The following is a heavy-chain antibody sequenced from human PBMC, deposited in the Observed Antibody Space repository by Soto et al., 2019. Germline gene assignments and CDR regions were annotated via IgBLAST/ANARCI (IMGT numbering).Heavy chain of an antibody. CDR1: GGTFSSYA. CDR2: IIPIFGTA. D-gene: IGHD2-2*01. J-gene: IGHJ5*02. CDR3: ARDLGYCRSGTCYREWFDP. Sequence: GASVNVSCKASGGTFSSYAISWVLQAPGQGLEWMGGIIPIFGTANYAQKFQGRVTITADESTSTAYMELSSLRSEDTAVYYCARDLGYCRSGTCYREWFDPWGQGTLVTVSS. V-gene: IGHV1-69*13.